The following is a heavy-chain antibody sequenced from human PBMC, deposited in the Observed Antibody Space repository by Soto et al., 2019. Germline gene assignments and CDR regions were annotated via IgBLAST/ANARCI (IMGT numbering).Heavy chain of an antibody. CDR3: ARDYRSSWDY. V-gene: IGHV1-2*02. D-gene: IGHD6-13*01. Sequence: ASVKVSCKASGYTFTGYYMHWVRQAPGQGLEWMGWINPNSGGTNYAQKFQDRVTITRDTSASTTYMELSSLRSEDSSVYYCARDYRSSWDYWGQGTQVTVSS. J-gene: IGHJ4*02. CDR1: GYTFTGYY. CDR2: INPNSGGT.